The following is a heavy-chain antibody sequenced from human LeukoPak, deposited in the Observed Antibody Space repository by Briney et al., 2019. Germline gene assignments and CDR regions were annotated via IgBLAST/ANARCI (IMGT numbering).Heavy chain of an antibody. J-gene: IGHJ3*02. D-gene: IGHD5-12*01. V-gene: IGHV4-59*12. Sequence: SETLSLTCTVSGGSISSYYWSWIRQPPGKGLEWIGYIYYSGSTNYNPSLKSRVTISVDTSKNQFSLKLSSVTAADTAVYYCAREGGYHAFDIWGQGTMVTVSS. CDR2: IYYSGST. CDR1: GGSISSYY. CDR3: AREGGYHAFDI.